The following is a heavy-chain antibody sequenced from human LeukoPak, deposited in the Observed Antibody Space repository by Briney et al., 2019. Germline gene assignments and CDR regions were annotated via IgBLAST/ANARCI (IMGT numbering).Heavy chain of an antibody. CDR1: GYIFSDYY. V-gene: IGHV1-2*02. CDR2: INPNSGGT. D-gene: IGHD6-13*01. J-gene: IGHJ1*01. CDR3: ARDWPRIAAAGTGEYFQH. Sequence: GASVKVSCKASGYIFSDYYMHWVRQAPGQGLEWMGWINPNSGGTNYAQKFQGRVTMTRDTSISTAYMELSRLRSDDTAVYYCARDWPRIAAAGTGEYFQHWGQGTLVTVSS.